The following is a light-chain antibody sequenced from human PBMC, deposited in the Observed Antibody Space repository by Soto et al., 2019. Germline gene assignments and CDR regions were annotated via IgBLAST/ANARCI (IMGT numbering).Light chain of an antibody. CDR3: QQRSTWPPMYT. J-gene: IGKJ2*01. V-gene: IGKV3-11*01. CDR1: QSVSSY. CDR2: DAS. Sequence: EIVLTQSPATLSLSPWERATLSCRASQSVSSYLAWYQKKPGQAPRLLIYDASNRATRIPARFSGSGSGTVFPLTIISLEPEDVAVYYCQQRSTWPPMYTFGQGTKLEIK.